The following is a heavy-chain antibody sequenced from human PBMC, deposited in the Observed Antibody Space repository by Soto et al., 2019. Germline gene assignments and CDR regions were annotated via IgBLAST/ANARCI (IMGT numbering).Heavy chain of an antibody. Sequence: PGGSLRLSCAASGFTFSNYWMHWVRQAPGKGLLWVSRIQSDGSSTDYADSVKGRFTISRDNAKNTLYLQMNSLRADDTAVYYCARGGNPDYWGRGTLVTVSS. CDR1: GFTFSNYW. CDR3: ARGGNPDY. J-gene: IGHJ4*02. CDR2: IQSDGSST. D-gene: IGHD4-4*01. V-gene: IGHV3-74*01.